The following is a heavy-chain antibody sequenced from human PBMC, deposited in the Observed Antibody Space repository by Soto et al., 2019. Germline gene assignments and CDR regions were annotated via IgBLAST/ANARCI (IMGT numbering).Heavy chain of an antibody. CDR2: IIPILGIA. V-gene: IGHV1-69*02. CDR1: GGTFSSYT. Sequence: QVQLVQSGAEVKKPGSSVKVSCKASGGTFSSYTISWVRQAPGQGLEWMGRIIPILGIANYAQKFQGRVTITADKSTSTAYRELSSLRSEDTAVYYCARSSAVTAIDNWCDPWGQGTLVTVSS. D-gene: IGHD2-21*02. CDR3: ARSSAVTAIDNWCDP. J-gene: IGHJ5*02.